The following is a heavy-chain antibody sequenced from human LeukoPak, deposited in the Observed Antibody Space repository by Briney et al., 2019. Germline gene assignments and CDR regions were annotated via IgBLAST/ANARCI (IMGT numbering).Heavy chain of an antibody. J-gene: IGHJ5*02. Sequence: GGSLRLSCAASGFTFSSYSMNWVRQAPGKGLEWVSSISSSSSYIYYADSVKGRFTISRDNAKNSLYLQMNSLRAEDTAVYYCARVTGWTMIVEGLDPWGQGTLVTVSS. CDR1: GFTFSSYS. CDR2: ISSSSSYI. CDR3: ARVTGWTMIVEGLDP. D-gene: IGHD3-22*01. V-gene: IGHV3-21*01.